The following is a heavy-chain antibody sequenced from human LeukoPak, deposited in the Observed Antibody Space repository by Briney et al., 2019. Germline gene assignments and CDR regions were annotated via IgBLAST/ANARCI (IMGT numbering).Heavy chain of an antibody. Sequence: ASVKVSCKASGYTFTGYYMHWVRQAPGQGLEWMGWINPNSGGTNYAQKFQGRVTMTRDTSISTAYMELSMLRSDDTAVYYCAIGRYYDFWSGYVTFDYWGQGTLVTVSS. CDR1: GYTFTGYY. CDR3: AIGRYYDFWSGYVTFDY. J-gene: IGHJ4*02. V-gene: IGHV1-2*02. CDR2: INPNSGGT. D-gene: IGHD3-3*01.